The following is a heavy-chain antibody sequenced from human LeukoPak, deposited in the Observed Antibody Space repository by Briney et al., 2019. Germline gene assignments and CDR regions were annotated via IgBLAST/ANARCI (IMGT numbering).Heavy chain of an antibody. J-gene: IGHJ4*02. Sequence: PGGSLRLSCAASGFTFSSYAMSWVRQAPGKGLEWVSAISGSGGSTYYADSVKGRFTISRDNSKNTLYLQMNSLRAEDTAVYYCARGPLRFLEWFDYFDYWGQGTLVTVSS. D-gene: IGHD3-3*01. CDR3: ARGPLRFLEWFDYFDY. V-gene: IGHV3-23*01. CDR1: GFTFSSYA. CDR2: ISGSGGST.